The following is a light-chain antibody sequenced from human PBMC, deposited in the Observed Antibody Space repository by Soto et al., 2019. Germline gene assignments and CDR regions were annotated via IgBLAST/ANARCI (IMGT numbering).Light chain of an antibody. CDR3: YSYAGRYGV. CDR2: DVT. V-gene: IGLV2-11*01. CDR1: SSDVGGYNY. Sequence: QSVLTQPRSVSGSPGQSVTISCTGTSSDVGGYNYVSWYQQHPGKAPKLMIYDVTKRPSGVPDRFSRSKSGNTASLTISGLQAEDEADYYCYSYAGRYGVFGTGTKLTVL. J-gene: IGLJ1*01.